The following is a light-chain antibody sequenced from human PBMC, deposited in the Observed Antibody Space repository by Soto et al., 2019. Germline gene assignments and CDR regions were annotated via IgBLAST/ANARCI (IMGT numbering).Light chain of an antibody. CDR3: QHYNSYSEA. CDR1: QTISSW. V-gene: IGKV1-5*03. Sequence: QMTPAPSTLFGSGGDRVHLPFPASQTISSWLAWYQQKPGKAPKLLIYKASTLKSGVPSRFSGSGSGTEFTLTISSLQPDDFATYYCQHYNSYSEAFGQGTKVDIK. J-gene: IGKJ1*01. CDR2: KAS.